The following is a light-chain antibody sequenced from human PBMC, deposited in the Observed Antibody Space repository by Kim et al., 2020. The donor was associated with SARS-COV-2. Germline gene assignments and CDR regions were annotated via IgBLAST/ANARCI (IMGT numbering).Light chain of an antibody. CDR2: KDT. Sequence: SPGQTARITCSGDALPKQYAYWYPQKPGQAPVLVIYKDTDRPSGIPERFSGSSSGTTVTLTISGVQAEDEADYYCQSADSSGTYVVFGGGTQLTVL. CDR3: QSADSSGTYVV. J-gene: IGLJ2*01. V-gene: IGLV3-25*03. CDR1: ALPKQY.